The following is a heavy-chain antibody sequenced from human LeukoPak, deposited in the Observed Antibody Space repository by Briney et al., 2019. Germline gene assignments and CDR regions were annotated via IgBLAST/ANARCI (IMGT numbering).Heavy chain of an antibody. V-gene: IGHV3-53*01. CDR3: ARGLRHCDRTSCFQPFDC. CDR1: GFTVSSSY. J-gene: IGHJ4*02. Sequence: GGSLRLSCAASGFTVSSSYMTWVRQAPGKGLEWVSITYPDGYTFYADSVKGRFTISRDSSKNTLCLQMNSLRAEDTAMYYCARGLRHCDRTSCFQPFDCWGQGTLVTVSS. CDR2: TYPDGYT. D-gene: IGHD2-2*01.